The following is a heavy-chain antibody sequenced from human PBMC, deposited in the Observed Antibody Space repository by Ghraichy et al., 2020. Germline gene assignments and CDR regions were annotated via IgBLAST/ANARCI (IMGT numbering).Heavy chain of an antibody. D-gene: IGHD6-6*01. CDR3: AKPQYSSSRPGDY. CDR1: GFTFSSYA. V-gene: IGHV3-23*01. Sequence: SLRLSCAASGFTFSSYAMSWVRQAPGKGLEWVSAISGSGGSTYYADSVKGRFTISRDNSKNTLYLQMNSLRAEDTAVYYCAKPQYSSSRPGDYWGQGTLVTVSS. CDR2: ISGSGGST. J-gene: IGHJ4*02.